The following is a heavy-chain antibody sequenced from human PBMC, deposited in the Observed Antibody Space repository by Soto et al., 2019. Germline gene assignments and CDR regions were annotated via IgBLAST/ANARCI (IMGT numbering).Heavy chain of an antibody. CDR1: GGSISTSSYY. CDR2: IFYSGTT. Sequence: KSSETLSLTCTVSGGSISTSSYYWGWIRQPPGKGLEWIGSIFYSGTTYYNPSLKSRVTISVDTSKNQFSLKLSSVTVGDTAIYYCARHAILWVPAAIGPWGQGALVTVS. V-gene: IGHV4-39*01. D-gene: IGHD2-2*01. J-gene: IGHJ5*02. CDR3: ARHAILWVPAAIGP.